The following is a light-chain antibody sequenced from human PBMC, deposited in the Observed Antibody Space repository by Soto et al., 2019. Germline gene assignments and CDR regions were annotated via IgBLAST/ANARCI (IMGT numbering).Light chain of an antibody. CDR2: DAS. CDR1: QDISNY. Sequence: DIQMTQSPSSLSASVGDRVTITCQASQDISNYLNWYQQKPGKAPKLLIYDASNLETGVPSRFSGSGSGTDFTFTISSLQPEDIATYYCQQSYSTPTFGGGTKVGIK. J-gene: IGKJ4*01. V-gene: IGKV1-33*01. CDR3: QQSYSTPT.